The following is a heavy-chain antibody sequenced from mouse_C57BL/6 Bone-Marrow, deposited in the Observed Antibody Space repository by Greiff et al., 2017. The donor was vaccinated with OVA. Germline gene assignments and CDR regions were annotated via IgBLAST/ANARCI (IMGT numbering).Heavy chain of an antibody. J-gene: IGHJ1*03. Sequence: EVQLQQSGAELVRPGASVKLSCTASGFNIKDDYMHWVKQRPEQGLEWIGWIDPENGDTEYASKFQGKATITADTSSNTAYLQLSSLTSEDTAVYYCTPVIYYGNYGGKPHWYFDVWGTGTTVTVSS. CDR2: IDPENGDT. D-gene: IGHD2-1*01. V-gene: IGHV14-4*01. CDR3: TPVIYYGNYGGKPHWYFDV. CDR1: GFNIKDDY.